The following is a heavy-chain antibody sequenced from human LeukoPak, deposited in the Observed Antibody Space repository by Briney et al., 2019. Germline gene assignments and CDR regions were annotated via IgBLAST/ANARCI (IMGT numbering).Heavy chain of an antibody. CDR3: ARGMYSSSPFDAFDI. Sequence: GASVKVSCKASGYTFTGYYMHWVRQAPGQGLEWMGWINPNSGGTNYAQKFQGRVTMTRDTSISTAYMELSRLRSDDTAVYYCARGMYSSSPFDAFDIWGQGTMVTVSS. J-gene: IGHJ3*02. D-gene: IGHD6-6*01. CDR1: GYTFTGYY. V-gene: IGHV1-2*02. CDR2: INPNSGGT.